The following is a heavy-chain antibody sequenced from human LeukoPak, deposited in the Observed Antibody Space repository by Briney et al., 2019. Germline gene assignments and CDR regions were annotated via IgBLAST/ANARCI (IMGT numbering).Heavy chain of an antibody. D-gene: IGHD6-19*01. CDR3: ARRNQWLVAFDI. V-gene: IGHV1-2*06. CDR1: GYAFTDYY. CDR2: INPHSGDT. J-gene: IGHJ3*02. Sequence: ASVTVSCKASGYAFTDYYIHWVRQAPGQGLEWMGRINPHSGDTAFSQKFQGRVTMTRDTSISTGFMELSRLRSDDTAVYYCARRNQWLVAFDIWGQGTMVTVSS.